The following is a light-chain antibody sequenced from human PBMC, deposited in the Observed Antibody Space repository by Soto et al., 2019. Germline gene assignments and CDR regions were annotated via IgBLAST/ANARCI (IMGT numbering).Light chain of an antibody. V-gene: IGKV3-20*01. CDR1: QSVSNSY. J-gene: IGKJ1*01. CDR3: QQYGTTPRT. Sequence: EIVLKQSPGTLSLSPGARATLSCRASQSVSNSYVAWYQQKPGQAPRLLIYGAASRATGIPDRFSGSGSGTDFTLTISRLEPEDFAVYYCQQYGTTPRTCGQGTKVEV. CDR2: GAA.